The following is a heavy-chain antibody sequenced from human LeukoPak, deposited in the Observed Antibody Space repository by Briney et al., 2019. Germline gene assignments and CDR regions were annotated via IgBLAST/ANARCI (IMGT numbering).Heavy chain of an antibody. D-gene: IGHD5-12*01. J-gene: IGHJ6*03. CDR3: ASGYSGYDYYYDYYMDG. CDR1: GYTFTSYG. V-gene: IGHV1-18*01. CDR2: ISAYNGNT. Sequence: ASVKVSCKASGYTFTSYGISWVRQAPGQGLEWMGWISAYNGNTNYAQKLQGRVTMTTDTSTSTAYMELRSLRSDDTAVYYCASGYSGYDYYYDYYMDGWGKGTTVTAAS.